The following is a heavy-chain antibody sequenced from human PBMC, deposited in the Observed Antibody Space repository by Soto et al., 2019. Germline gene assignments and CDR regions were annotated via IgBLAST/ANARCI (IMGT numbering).Heavy chain of an antibody. CDR1: GFTFSSYA. V-gene: IGHV3-23*01. CDR2: IRGSVGST. D-gene: IGHD3-10*01. Sequence: EVQLLESGGGLVQPGGSLRLSCAASGFTFSSYAMGRVRQAPGKGLEWVSAIRGSVGSTYYADYVKGPFTLSRYNSKNTLYQLMKSQRDEDTAVNYCAKDLYRSEVGRGVTRPGYFDDWFQGTLGTVS. CDR3: AKDLYRSEVGRGVTRPGYFDD. J-gene: IGHJ4*02.